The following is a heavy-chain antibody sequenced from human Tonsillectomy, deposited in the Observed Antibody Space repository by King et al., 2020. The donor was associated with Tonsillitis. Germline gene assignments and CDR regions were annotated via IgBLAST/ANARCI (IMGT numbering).Heavy chain of an antibody. CDR1: GFTVSSYY. V-gene: IGHV3-53*01. J-gene: IGHJ4*02. CDR2: IYSGGGT. Sequence: VQLVESGGGLIQPGRSLRLSCAASGFTVSSYYMSWVRQAPGKGLEWVSIIYSGGGTNYADSVKGRFTISRDNSTNTLYLRMNSLRTEDTAVYYCAGVVPAANFDFWGQGALVTVSS. D-gene: IGHD2-2*01. CDR3: AGVVPAANFDF.